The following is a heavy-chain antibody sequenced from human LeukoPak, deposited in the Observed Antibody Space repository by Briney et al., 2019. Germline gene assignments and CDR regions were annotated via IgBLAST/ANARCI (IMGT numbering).Heavy chain of an antibody. Sequence: SETLSLTCAVYSGSFSGYYWSWIRQPPGKGLEWIGEINHSGSTNYNPSLKSRVTISVDTSKNQFSLKLSSVTAADTAVYYCARAYYGDYVDDAYYYYMDVWGKGTTVTISS. CDR2: INHSGST. CDR1: SGSFSGYY. D-gene: IGHD4-17*01. V-gene: IGHV4-34*01. CDR3: ARAYYGDYVDDAYYYYMDV. J-gene: IGHJ6*03.